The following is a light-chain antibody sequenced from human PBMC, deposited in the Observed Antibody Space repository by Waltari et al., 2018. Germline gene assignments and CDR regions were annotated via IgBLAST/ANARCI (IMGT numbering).Light chain of an antibody. CDR2: GAS. J-gene: IGKJ4*01. Sequence: EIVLTQSPGTLSLSPGERATLSCRASQSVSSFYLAWYQQKPGQAPRLLIYGASSRATGIPDRFSGSASWTNFSLTISRLEPEDSAVYYCQQYGTSPTFGGGTKVEIK. V-gene: IGKV3-20*01. CDR3: QQYGTSPT. CDR1: QSVSSFY.